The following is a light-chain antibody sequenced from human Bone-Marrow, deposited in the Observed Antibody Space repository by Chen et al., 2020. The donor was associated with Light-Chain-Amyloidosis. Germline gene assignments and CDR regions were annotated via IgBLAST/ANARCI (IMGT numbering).Light chain of an antibody. CDR2: DDS. V-gene: IGLV3-21*02. J-gene: IGLJ3*02. CDR1: NIGSTS. Sequence: SYVLTQPSSVSVAPGQKATIACGGNNIGSTSVHWYQQPPGQAPLLVVYDDSDRPSGIPERFSGSNSGNTATLTIGRVAAGDEADYYCQVWDRSSDRPVFGGGTKLTVL. CDR3: QVWDRSSDRPV.